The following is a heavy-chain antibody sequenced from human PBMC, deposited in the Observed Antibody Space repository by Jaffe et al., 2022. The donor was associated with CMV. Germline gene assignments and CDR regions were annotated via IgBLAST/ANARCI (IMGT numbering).Heavy chain of an antibody. CDR2: ISGSGGST. CDR3: AKGTVRGVIGPRGYYYGMDV. D-gene: IGHD3-10*01. V-gene: IGHV3-23*01. CDR1: GFTFSSYA. J-gene: IGHJ6*02. Sequence: EVQLLESGGGLVQPGGSLRLSCAASGFTFSSYAMSWVRQAPGKGLEWVSAISGSGGSTYYADSVKGRFTISRDNSKNTLYLQMNSLRAEDTAVYYCAKGTVRGVIGPRGYYYGMDVWGQGTTVTVSS.